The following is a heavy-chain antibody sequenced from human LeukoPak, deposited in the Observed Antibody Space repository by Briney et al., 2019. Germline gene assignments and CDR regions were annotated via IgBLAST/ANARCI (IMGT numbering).Heavy chain of an antibody. CDR2: LSTTGST. J-gene: IGHJ4*02. CDR1: GGSISSGIYY. D-gene: IGHD6-13*01. CDR3: ARGTAAGPDY. Sequence: SETLSLTCSVSGGSISSGIYYWNWIRQSAGKGLEWLGRLSTTGSTRYNPSLEHRVTVSVDTSKNQFSLKLSSVTAADTAVYYCARGTAAGPDYWGQGTLVTVSS. V-gene: IGHV4-61*02.